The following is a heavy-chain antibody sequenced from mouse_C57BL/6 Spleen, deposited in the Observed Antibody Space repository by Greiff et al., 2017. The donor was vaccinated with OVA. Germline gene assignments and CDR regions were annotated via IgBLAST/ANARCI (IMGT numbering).Heavy chain of an antibody. Sequence: VQLQHPGAELVKPGASVKLSCKASGYTFTSYWMHWVKQRPGQGLEWIGMIHPNSGSTNYNEKFKSKATLTVDKSSSTAYMQLSSLTSEDSAVYYCARSPYGYFDYWGQGTTLTVSS. CDR2: IHPNSGST. CDR3: ARSPYGYFDY. D-gene: IGHD1-1*02. CDR1: GYTFTSYW. V-gene: IGHV1-64*01. J-gene: IGHJ2*01.